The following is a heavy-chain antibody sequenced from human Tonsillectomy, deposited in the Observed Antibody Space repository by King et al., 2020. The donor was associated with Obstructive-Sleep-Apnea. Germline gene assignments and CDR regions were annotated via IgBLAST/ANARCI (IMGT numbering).Heavy chain of an antibody. V-gene: IGHV3-13*01. D-gene: IGHD3-22*01. CDR2: AGTSGDR. CDR3: ARGSRYDRSGPTGDS. J-gene: IGHJ4*02. CDR1: GFTFSHYD. Sequence: VQLVESGGGLVQPGGSLRLSCAASGFTFSHYDMHWFRQATGKGLEWVSGAGTSGDRYYPGSVKGRFTISREDAKNSLYLQMNNLRDGDTAVYYWARGSRYDRSGPTGDSWGQGTLVTVSS.